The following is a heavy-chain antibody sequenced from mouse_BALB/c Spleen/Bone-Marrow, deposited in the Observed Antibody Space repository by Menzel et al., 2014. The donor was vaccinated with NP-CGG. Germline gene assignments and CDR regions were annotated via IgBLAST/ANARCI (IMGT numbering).Heavy chain of an antibody. CDR2: INPYTGAT. V-gene: IGHV1-19*01. CDR3: ARGDWFTY. J-gene: IGHJ3*01. Sequence: EVQLQQSGSELVKPGTSVKMSCKASGYSFTGYYMHWVKQSHVKSLEWIGRINPYTGATTYNQNFNVKASLTVDKSSSTAYMELHSLTSEDSAVYYCARGDWFTYWGQGTLVTVSA. CDR1: GYSFTGYY.